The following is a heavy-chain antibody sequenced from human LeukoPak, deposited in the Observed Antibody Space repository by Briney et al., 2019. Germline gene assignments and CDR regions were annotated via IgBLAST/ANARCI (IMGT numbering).Heavy chain of an antibody. V-gene: IGHV3-33*06. CDR1: GFTFSHYG. CDR2: IWSDGTNR. CDR3: AKDAQRGFDYSNSLDK. J-gene: IGHJ4*02. Sequence: PGGSLRLSCATSGFTFSHYGMHCVRQAPGKGLEWVAVIWSDGTNRYYGDPVKGRFTISRDNFQRTVYLQMDSLRAEDTAVYYCAKDAQRGFDYSNSLDKWGQGTLVTVSS. D-gene: IGHD4-11*01.